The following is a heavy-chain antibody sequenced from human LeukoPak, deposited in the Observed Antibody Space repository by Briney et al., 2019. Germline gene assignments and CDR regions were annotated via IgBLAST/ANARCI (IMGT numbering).Heavy chain of an antibody. CDR1: GFTFSSYA. J-gene: IGHJ5*02. CDR2: ISGSGGST. Sequence: PGASLRLSCAASGFTFSSYAMSWVRQAPGKGLEWVSAISGSGGSTYYADSVKGRFTISRDNSKNTLYLQMNSLRAEDTAVYYCAKLPLQDYRGNWFDPWGQGTLVTVSS. D-gene: IGHD4-11*01. CDR3: AKLPLQDYRGNWFDP. V-gene: IGHV3-23*01.